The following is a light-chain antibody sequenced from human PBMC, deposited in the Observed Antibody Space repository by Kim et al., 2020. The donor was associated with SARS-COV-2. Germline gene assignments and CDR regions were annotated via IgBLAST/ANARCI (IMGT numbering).Light chain of an antibody. Sequence: APGERATSAGRASQRISNSLAGYQQKPGQAPRLLIYDASNRATGIPARFSGSGSGTDFTITISSLEPEDFAVYFCHQRANWPIFTFGPGTKVDIK. CDR2: DAS. J-gene: IGKJ3*01. CDR3: HQRANWPIFT. V-gene: IGKV3-11*01. CDR1: QRISNS.